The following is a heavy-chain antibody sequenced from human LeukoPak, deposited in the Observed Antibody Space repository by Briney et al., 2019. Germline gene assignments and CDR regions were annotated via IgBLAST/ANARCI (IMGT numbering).Heavy chain of an antibody. Sequence: SETLSLTCTVSGDSISSSSWSWIRQPAGKGLEWIGRIYTSGSTNYNPSLKSRVTMSVDTSKNQFFLKLRSVTAADTAVYYCARVIGSWKFDSWGQGTLVTVYS. CDR1: GDSISSSS. J-gene: IGHJ4*02. V-gene: IGHV4-4*07. CDR2: IYTSGST. D-gene: IGHD2-21*01. CDR3: ARVIGSWKFDS.